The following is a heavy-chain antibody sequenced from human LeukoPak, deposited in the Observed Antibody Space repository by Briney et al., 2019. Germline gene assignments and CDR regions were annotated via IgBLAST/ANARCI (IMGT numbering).Heavy chain of an antibody. Sequence: GGSLRLSCAASGFTFSTFAMIWVRQPPGKGLEWVSSIFPSGGEIHYADSVRGRFTISRDNSKSTLSLQMNSLRAEDTAVYYCAKGPRGAYYYDSSGYDYYFDYWGQGTLVTVSS. J-gene: IGHJ4*02. D-gene: IGHD3-22*01. CDR2: IFPSGGEI. CDR3: AKGPRGAYYYDSSGYDYYFDY. CDR1: GFTFSTFA. V-gene: IGHV3-23*01.